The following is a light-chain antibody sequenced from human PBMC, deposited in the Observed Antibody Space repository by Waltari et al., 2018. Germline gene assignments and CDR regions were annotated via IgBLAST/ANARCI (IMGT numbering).Light chain of an antibody. CDR1: QSISRY. CDR2: GAS. Sequence: EVVLTQSPGTLSLSPGERATIFCRASQSISRYLVWYPQRPGQAPRLLIYGASIRAAGIPDRFSGSGSGTDFTLSISRLEPEDFAVYYCQNHERLPATFGQGTRVEIK. J-gene: IGKJ1*01. CDR3: QNHERLPAT. V-gene: IGKV3-20*01.